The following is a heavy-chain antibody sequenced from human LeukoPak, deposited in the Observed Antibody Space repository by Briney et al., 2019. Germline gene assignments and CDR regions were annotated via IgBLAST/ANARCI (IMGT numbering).Heavy chain of an antibody. CDR3: ARDGGPYYYYYMDV. Sequence: SQTLSLTCAISGDSPSTNSVAWNWIRQSPSRGLEWLGRTSYRSKLYNDYAVSVKSRITITPDTSKNQFSLQLNSVTPEDTAVYYCARDGGPYYYYYMDVWGKGTTVTVSS. CDR2: TSYRSKLYN. J-gene: IGHJ6*03. V-gene: IGHV6-1*01. D-gene: IGHD3-3*01. CDR1: GDSPSTNSVA.